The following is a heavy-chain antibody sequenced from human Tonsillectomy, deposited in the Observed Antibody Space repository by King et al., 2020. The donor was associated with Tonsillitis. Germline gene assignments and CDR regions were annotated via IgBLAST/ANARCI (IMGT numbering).Heavy chain of an antibody. J-gene: IGHJ2*01. D-gene: IGHD1-14*01. V-gene: IGHV3-30*18. CDR3: AKDGIAFSDWYFYL. Sequence: VQLVESGGGVVQPGTSLRLSCAASGFTFGNYGMHWVRQAPGKGLEWVALIAYDASYENYADSVKGRFTISRDNSKNTLYLEMNSLRVEHTAVYYCAKDGIAFSDWYFYLWGRGTLVTVSS. CDR2: IAYDASYE. CDR1: GFTFGNYG.